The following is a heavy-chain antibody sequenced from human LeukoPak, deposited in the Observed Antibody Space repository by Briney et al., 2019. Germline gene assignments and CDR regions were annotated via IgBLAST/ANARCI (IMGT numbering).Heavy chain of an antibody. CDR1: GGSISSSSYY. J-gene: IGHJ4*02. Sequence: SETLSLTCTVSGGSISSSSYYWGWIRQPPGKGLEWIGSIYYSGSTYYNPSLKSRVTISVDTSKNQFSLKLSSVTAADTAVYYCARGAYYYDSSGYPYYFDYWGQGTLVTVSS. V-gene: IGHV4-39*07. CDR3: ARGAYYYDSSGYPYYFDY. D-gene: IGHD3-22*01. CDR2: IYYSGST.